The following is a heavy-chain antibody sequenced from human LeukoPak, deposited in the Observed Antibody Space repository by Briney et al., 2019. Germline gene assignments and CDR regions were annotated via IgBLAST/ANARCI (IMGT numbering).Heavy chain of an antibody. D-gene: IGHD3-3*01. CDR1: GYTFTSYG. CDR2: ISAYNGNT. J-gene: IGHJ6*03. Sequence: ASVKVSCKASGYTFTSYGISWVRQAPGQGLEWMGWISAYNGNTNYAQKLQGRVTMTTDTSTSTAYMELRSLRSDDTAVYYCARDKTYFSLYDFWSGEGYYCYYMDVWGKGTTVTVSS. V-gene: IGHV1-18*01. CDR3: ARDKTYFSLYDFWSGEGYYCYYMDV.